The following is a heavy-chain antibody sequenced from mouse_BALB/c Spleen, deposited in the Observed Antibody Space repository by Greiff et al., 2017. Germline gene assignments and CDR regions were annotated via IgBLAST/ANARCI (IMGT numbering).Heavy chain of an antibody. Sequence: VHLVESGPGLVAPSQSLSITCTVSGFSLTGYGVNWVRQPPGKGLEWLGMIWGDGSTDYNSALKSRLSISKDNSKSQVFLKMNSLQTDDTARYYCAREGDYYGSKGDYYAMDYWGQGTSVTVSS. V-gene: IGHV2-6-7*01. CDR2: IWGDGST. J-gene: IGHJ4*01. CDR1: GFSLTGYG. D-gene: IGHD1-1*01. CDR3: AREGDYYGSKGDYYAMDY.